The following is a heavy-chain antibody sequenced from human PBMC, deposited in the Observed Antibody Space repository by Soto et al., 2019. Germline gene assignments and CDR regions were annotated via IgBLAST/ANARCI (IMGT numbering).Heavy chain of an antibody. CDR1: GFTFSSYG. CDR2: ISYDGSNK. J-gene: IGHJ4*02. Sequence: PGGSLRLSCAASGFTFSSYGMHWVRQAPGKGLEWVAVISYDGSNKYYADSVKGRFTISRDNSKNTLYLQMNSPRAEDTAVYYCARDPQYIVVVPAAKNYWGQGTMVTVYS. CDR3: ARDPQYIVVVPAAKNY. V-gene: IGHV3-30*03. D-gene: IGHD2-2*01.